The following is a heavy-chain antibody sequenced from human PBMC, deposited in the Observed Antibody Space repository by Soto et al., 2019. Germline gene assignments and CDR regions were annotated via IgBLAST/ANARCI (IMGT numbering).Heavy chain of an antibody. D-gene: IGHD4-17*01. CDR3: ACLPMGDYGDPKDFDY. V-gene: IGHV4-31*03. CDR2: IYYSGST. CDR1: GGSISSGGYY. J-gene: IGHJ4*02. Sequence: QVQLQESGPGLVKPSQTLSLTCTVSGGSISSGGYYWSWIRQHPGKGLEWIGYIYYSGSTYYNPSLKSRVTISVDTSKNQFSLKLSSVTAADTAVYYCACLPMGDYGDPKDFDYWGQGTLVTVSS.